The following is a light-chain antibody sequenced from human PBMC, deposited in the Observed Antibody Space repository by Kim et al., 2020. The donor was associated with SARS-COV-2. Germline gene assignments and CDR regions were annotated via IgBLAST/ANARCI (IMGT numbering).Light chain of an antibody. CDR1: CLRSYS. CDR3: NSRDRSGYRYV. Sequence: SSELTQDPDVSVALGQTVRITCQGDCLRSYSASWYQQRPGQAPVFVMYGNNNRPSGIPDRFSGSSSGNTASLTITGAQAEDEADYYCNSRDRSGYRYVFGTGTKSPS. V-gene: IGLV3-19*01. CDR2: GNN. J-gene: IGLJ1*01.